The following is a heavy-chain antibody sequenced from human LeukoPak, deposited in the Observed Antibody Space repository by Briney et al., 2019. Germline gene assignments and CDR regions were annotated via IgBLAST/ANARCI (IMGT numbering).Heavy chain of an antibody. D-gene: IGHD1-1*01. Sequence: GGSLRLSCAASGFTFSSYWMSWVRQAPGKGLEWVDNIKEDGSEKYYVDSVKGRFTISRDNAKNSLFLQMNSLRVEDTALYYCARDRYTSSQFDYWGQGTLVTVSS. V-gene: IGHV3-7*01. CDR2: IKEDGSEK. CDR1: GFTFSSYW. CDR3: ARDRYTSSQFDY. J-gene: IGHJ4*02.